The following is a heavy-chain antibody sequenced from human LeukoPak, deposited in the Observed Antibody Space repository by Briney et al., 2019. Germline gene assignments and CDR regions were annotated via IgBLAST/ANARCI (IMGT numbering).Heavy chain of an antibody. D-gene: IGHD2-2*03. CDR1: GFTFSSYW. CDR3: ARAGYCSSTSCYKASAFDI. V-gene: IGHV3-7*01. J-gene: IGHJ3*02. Sequence: GGSLRLPCAASGFTFSSYWMSWVRQAPGKGLEWVANIKQDGSEKYYVDSVKGRFTISRDNAKNSLYLQMNSLRAEDTAVYYCARAGYCSSTSCYKASAFDIWGQGTMVTVSS. CDR2: IKQDGSEK.